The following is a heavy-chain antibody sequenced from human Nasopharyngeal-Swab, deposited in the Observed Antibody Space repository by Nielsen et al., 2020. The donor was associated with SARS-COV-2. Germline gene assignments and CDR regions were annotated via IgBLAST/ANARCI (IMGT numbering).Heavy chain of an antibody. Sequence: GGSLRLSCKGSGSSFTSYWIGWVRQMPGKGLEWMGIIYPGDSDTRYSPSFQGQVTISADKSISTAYLQWSSLKASDTAMYYCARQTKQWLSDFDYWGQGTLVTVSS. CDR1: GSSFTSYW. V-gene: IGHV5-51*01. J-gene: IGHJ4*02. CDR3: ARQTKQWLSDFDY. D-gene: IGHD6-19*01. CDR2: IYPGDSDT.